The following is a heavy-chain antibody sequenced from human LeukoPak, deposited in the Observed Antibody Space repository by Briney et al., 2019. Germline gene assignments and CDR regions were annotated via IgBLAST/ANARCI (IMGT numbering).Heavy chain of an antibody. J-gene: IGHJ3*02. V-gene: IGHV1-69*06. D-gene: IGHD2-15*01. CDR3: ATCSGGSCYSGGETI. Sequence: SVKVSCKASGGTFSSYAISWVRQAPGQGPEWMGGIIPIFGTANYAQKFQGRVTITADKSTSTAYMELSSLRSEDTAVYYCATCSGGSCYSGGETIWGQGTMVTVSS. CDR2: IIPIFGTA. CDR1: GGTFSSYA.